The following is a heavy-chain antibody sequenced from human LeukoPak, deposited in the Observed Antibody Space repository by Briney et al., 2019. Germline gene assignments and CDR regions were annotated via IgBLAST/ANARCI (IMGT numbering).Heavy chain of an antibody. CDR2: IQYDGSKK. Sequence: GGSLRLSCVASGFTFSSNGMHWVRQAPGKRLEWVTFIQYDGSKKYYADSVKGRFTISRDNSKNTLYLQMNSLRAEDTAVYYCATVVAATPGWGQGTLVTVSS. V-gene: IGHV3-30*02. D-gene: IGHD2-15*01. CDR3: ATVVAATPG. CDR1: GFTFSSNG. J-gene: IGHJ4*02.